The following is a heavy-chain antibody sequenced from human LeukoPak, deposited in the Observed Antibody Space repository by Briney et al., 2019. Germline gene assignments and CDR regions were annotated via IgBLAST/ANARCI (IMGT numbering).Heavy chain of an antibody. D-gene: IGHD3-22*01. CDR2: VSAYNGNT. V-gene: IGHV1-18*01. CDR3: ARYYDSSGYQHNDY. Sequence: ASVKVSCKASGYTFTNYGINWVRQAPGQGLEWMGWVSAYNGNTNYAQKFQGRVTMTTDTSTSTAYMELRSLRSDDTAVYYCARYYDSSGYQHNDYWGQGTLVTASS. J-gene: IGHJ4*02. CDR1: GYTFTNYG.